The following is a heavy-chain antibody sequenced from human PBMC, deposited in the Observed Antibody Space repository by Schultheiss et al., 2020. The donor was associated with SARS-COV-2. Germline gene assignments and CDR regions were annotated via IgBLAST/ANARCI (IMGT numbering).Heavy chain of an antibody. Sequence: ASVKVSCKASGYTFTSYYMHWVRQAPGQGLEWMGIINPSGGSTSYAQKFQGRVTITADKSTSTAYMELSSLRSEDTAVYYCAKAGDIVATDIDYMDVWGKGTTVTVSS. V-gene: IGHV1-46*01. D-gene: IGHD5-12*01. CDR2: INPSGGST. CDR3: AKAGDIVATDIDYMDV. CDR1: GYTFTSYY. J-gene: IGHJ6*03.